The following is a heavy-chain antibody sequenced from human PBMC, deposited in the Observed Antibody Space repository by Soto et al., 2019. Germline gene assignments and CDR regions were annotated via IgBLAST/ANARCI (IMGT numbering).Heavy chain of an antibody. D-gene: IGHD1-26*01. Sequence: QVQLVQSGAEVKKPGSSVKVSCKASGGTFSSYAISWVRQAPGQGLEWMGGINPIFGTANYAQKFQGRVTITADESTSTAYMELSSLSSEDTGVYYCASPALGATINYYCGMDVWGQGTTVTVSS. CDR3: ASPALGATINYYCGMDV. V-gene: IGHV1-69*12. J-gene: IGHJ6*02. CDR1: GGTFSSYA. CDR2: INPIFGTA.